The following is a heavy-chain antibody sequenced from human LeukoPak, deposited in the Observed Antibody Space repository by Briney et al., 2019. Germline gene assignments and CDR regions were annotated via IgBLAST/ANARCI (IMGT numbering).Heavy chain of an antibody. CDR2: ISGSGGST. V-gene: IGHV3-23*01. D-gene: IGHD3-10*01. Sequence: GGSLRLSCAASGFTFSSYAMSWVRQAPGKGLEWVSAISGSGGSTYYADSVKGRFTISRDNSKNTLYLQMNSLRAEDTAVYYCASPDPDGSGSYIPYSYGMDVWGQGTTVTVSS. CDR1: GFTFSSYA. J-gene: IGHJ6*02. CDR3: ASPDPDGSGSYIPYSYGMDV.